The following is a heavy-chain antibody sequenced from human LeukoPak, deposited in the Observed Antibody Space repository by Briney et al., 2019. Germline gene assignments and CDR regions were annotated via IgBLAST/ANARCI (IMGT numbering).Heavy chain of an antibody. J-gene: IGHJ6*02. CDR2: INHSGST. V-gene: IGHV4-34*01. CDR3: ARAMLHTNYYDSSGYIRGYYYGMDV. CDR1: GGSFSGYY. Sequence: SETLSLTCAVYGGSFSGYYWSWIRQPPGKGLEWIGEINHSGSTNYNPSLKSRVTISVDTSKNQFSLKLSSVTAADTAVYYCARAMLHTNYYDSSGYIRGYYYGMDVWGQGTPVTVSS. D-gene: IGHD3-22*01.